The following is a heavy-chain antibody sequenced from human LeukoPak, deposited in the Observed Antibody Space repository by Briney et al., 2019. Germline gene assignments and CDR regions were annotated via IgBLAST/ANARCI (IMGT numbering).Heavy chain of an antibody. J-gene: IGHJ4*02. Sequence: GGSLRLSCAASGFTFSSYGMHWVRQAPGKGLEWVAFIRYDGSNKYYADSVKGRFAISRDNSKNTLYLQMNSLRAEDTAVYYCARDSLFGLYGGDLDYWGQGTLVTVSS. D-gene: IGHD4-23*01. V-gene: IGHV3-30*02. CDR3: ARDSLFGLYGGDLDY. CDR2: IRYDGSNK. CDR1: GFTFSSYG.